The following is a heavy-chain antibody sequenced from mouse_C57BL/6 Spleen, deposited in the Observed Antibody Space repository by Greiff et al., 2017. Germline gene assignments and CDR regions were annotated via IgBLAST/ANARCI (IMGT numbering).Heavy chain of an antibody. CDR3: AGWGTTRAMDY. CDR2: INPSSGYT. D-gene: IGHD1-1*01. CDR1: GYTFTSYT. J-gene: IGHJ4*01. V-gene: IGHV1-4*01. Sequence: VQLQQSGAELARPGASVKMSCKASGYTFTSYTMHWVKQRPGQGLEWIGYINPSSGYTKYNQKFKDKATLTADKSSSTAYMQLSSLTSEDSAVYYCAGWGTTRAMDYWGQGTSVTVSS.